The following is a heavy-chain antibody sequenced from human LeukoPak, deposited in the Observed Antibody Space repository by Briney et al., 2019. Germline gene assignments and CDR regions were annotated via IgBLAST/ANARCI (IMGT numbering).Heavy chain of an antibody. J-gene: IGHJ4*02. CDR1: GFTFSSYS. Sequence: GGSLRLSCAASGFTFSSYSMNWVRQAPGKGLEWVSSISSSSSYIYYADSVKGRFTISRNNAKNSLYLQMNSLRAEDTAVYYCARGPYYYDSSGYYYWGQGTLVTVSS. V-gene: IGHV3-21*01. CDR2: ISSSSSYI. CDR3: ARGPYYYDSSGYYY. D-gene: IGHD3-22*01.